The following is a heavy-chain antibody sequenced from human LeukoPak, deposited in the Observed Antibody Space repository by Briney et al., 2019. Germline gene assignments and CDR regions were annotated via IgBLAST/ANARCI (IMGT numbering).Heavy chain of an antibody. V-gene: IGHV3-23*01. CDR2: ISGSGGST. J-gene: IGHJ4*02. CDR3: ATLLTGYSRGLAPFDY. Sequence: PGGSLRLSCAASGFTFSSYAMSWVRQAPGKGLEWVSAISGSGGSTYYADSVKGRFNISRDNSKNTLYLQMNSLRAEDTAVYYCATLLTGYSRGLAPFDYWGQGTLVTVSS. D-gene: IGHD3-9*01. CDR1: GFTFSSYA.